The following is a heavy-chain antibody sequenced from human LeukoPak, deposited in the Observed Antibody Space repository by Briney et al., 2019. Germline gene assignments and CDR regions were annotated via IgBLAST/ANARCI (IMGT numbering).Heavy chain of an antibody. J-gene: IGHJ4*02. D-gene: IGHD2-15*01. V-gene: IGHV3-23*01. CDR3: AKGPGSSRYCSGGTCYSPFDY. CDR2: INGSGGST. CDR1: GFTVSSSY. Sequence: GGSLRLSCAASGFTVSSSYMSWVRQAPGKGLEWVSAINGSGGSTYYADSVKGRFTISRDNSKNTLYLQMNSLRAEDTAVYYCAKGPGSSRYCSGGTCYSPFDYWGQGTLVTVSS.